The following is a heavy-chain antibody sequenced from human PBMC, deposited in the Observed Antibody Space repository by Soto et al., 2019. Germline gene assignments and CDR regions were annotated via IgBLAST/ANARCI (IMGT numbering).Heavy chain of an antibody. CDR3: ARGSSVNSYYFDY. V-gene: IGHV1-3*01. D-gene: IGHD6-25*01. Sequence: ASVKVSCKASGYTFTSYAMHWVRQTPGQRLEWMGWINAGNGNTKYSQKFQGRVTITRDTSASTAYMELSSLRSEDTAVYYCARGSSVNSYYFDYWGQGTLVTVSS. CDR1: GYTFTSYA. J-gene: IGHJ4*02. CDR2: INAGNGNT.